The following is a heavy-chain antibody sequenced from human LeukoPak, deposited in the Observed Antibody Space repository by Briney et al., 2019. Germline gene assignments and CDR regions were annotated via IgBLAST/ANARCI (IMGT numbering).Heavy chain of an antibody. D-gene: IGHD6-19*01. CDR1: GFTFSSYA. CDR3: VRSSSNFDY. Sequence: GSLRLSCAASGFTFSSYAMSWIRQPPGKGLEWIGEINHSGSTNYNPSLKSRVTISVDTSKNQFSLKLSSVTAADTAVYYCVRSSSNFDYWGQGTLVTVSS. J-gene: IGHJ4*02. CDR2: INHSGST. V-gene: IGHV4-34*08.